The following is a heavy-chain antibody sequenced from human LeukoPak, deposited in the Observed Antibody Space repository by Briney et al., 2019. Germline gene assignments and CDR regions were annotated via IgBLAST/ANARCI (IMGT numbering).Heavy chain of an antibody. CDR3: ARHYLYDTSGDGTYYFDY. J-gene: IGHJ4*02. Sequence: SETLSLTCIVSGYSINSGYHWGWIRQPPGKGLEWIGSIYHSGSTYYNPSLKSRVTISIDTSKNQFSLKLSSVTAADTAVYYCARHYLYDTSGDGTYYFDYWGQGTLVTVSS. D-gene: IGHD3-22*01. CDR1: GYSINSGYH. CDR2: IYHSGST. V-gene: IGHV4-38-2*02.